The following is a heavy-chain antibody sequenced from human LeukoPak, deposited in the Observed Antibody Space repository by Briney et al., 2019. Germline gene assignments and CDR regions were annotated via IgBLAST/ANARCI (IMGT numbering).Heavy chain of an antibody. CDR2: IRYDGSNK. CDR1: GCTFSSYG. CDR3: AIITVTTPSDY. V-gene: IGHV3-30*02. Sequence: GGSLRLSCAASGCTFSSYGMHWVRQAPGKGLEWVACIRYDGSNKYYADSVKGRFTISRDNSKNTLYLQMNSLRAEDTAVYYCAIITVTTPSDYWGQGTLVTVSS. J-gene: IGHJ4*02. D-gene: IGHD4-11*01.